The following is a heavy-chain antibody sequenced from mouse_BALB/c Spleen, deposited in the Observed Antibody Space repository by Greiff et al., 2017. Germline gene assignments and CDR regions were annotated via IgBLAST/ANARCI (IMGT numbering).Heavy chain of an antibody. CDR3: ARRWFYYFDY. CDR2: ISYSGST. Sequence: EVLLVESGPGLVKPSQSLSLTCTVTGYSITSDYAWNWIRQLPGNKLEWMGYISYSGSTSYNPSLKSRTSITRDTSKNQFFLQLKSVTTEDTATYYCARRWFYYFDYWGQGTTLTVSS. V-gene: IGHV3-2*02. J-gene: IGHJ2*01. D-gene: IGHD2-3*01. CDR1: GYSITSDYA.